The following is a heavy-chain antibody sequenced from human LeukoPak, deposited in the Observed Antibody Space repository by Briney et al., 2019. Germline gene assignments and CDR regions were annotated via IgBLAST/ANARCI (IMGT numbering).Heavy chain of an antibody. J-gene: IGHJ4*02. CDR2: IYPGDSDT. V-gene: IGHV5-51*01. CDR1: GYSFTSYW. CDR3: ARPYCSSTSCYRWYFDY. D-gene: IGHD2-2*02. Sequence: GESLKISCKGSGYSFTSYWIGWVRQMPGKGLEWMGIIYPGDSDTRYSPSFQGQVTISADKSISTAYLQWSSLKASDTAMYYCARPYCSSTSCYRWYFDYWGQGTLVTVSS.